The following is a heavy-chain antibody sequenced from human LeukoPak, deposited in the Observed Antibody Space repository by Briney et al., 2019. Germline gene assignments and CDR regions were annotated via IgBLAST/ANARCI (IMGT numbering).Heavy chain of an antibody. V-gene: IGHV3-23*01. J-gene: IGHJ6*03. Sequence: GGPLRLSCAASGFTFSSYAMSWVRQAPGKGLEWVSAISGSGGSTYYADSVKGRFTISRDNSKNTLYLQMNSLRAEDTAVYYCAKKSAGSYNYYYYYMDVWGKGTTVTVSS. CDR2: ISGSGGST. D-gene: IGHD3-10*01. CDR1: GFTFSSYA. CDR3: AKKSAGSYNYYYYYMDV.